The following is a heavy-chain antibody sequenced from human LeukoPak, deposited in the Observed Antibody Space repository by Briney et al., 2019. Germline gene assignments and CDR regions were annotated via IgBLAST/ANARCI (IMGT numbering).Heavy chain of an antibody. CDR3: ARVSYYDFWSGYFGGHFDY. CDR1: AFTFSNYY. J-gene: IGHJ4*02. Sequence: PGGSLRLSCAASAFTFSNYYMSWIRQAPGKGLECVSYISSSGSTIYYADSVKGRSTISRDNAKNSLYLQMNSLRAEDTAVYYCARVSYYDFWSGYFGGHFDYWGQGTLVTVSS. D-gene: IGHD3-3*01. CDR2: ISSSGSTI. V-gene: IGHV3-11*04.